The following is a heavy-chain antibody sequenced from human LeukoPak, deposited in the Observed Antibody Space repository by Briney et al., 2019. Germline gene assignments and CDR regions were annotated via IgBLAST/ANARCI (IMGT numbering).Heavy chain of an antibody. Sequence: GGSLRLSCAASGFTFSSYSMNWVRQAPGKGLEWVSSISSSSSYIYCADSVKGRFTISRDNAKNSLYLQMNSLRAEDTAVYYCARDGSSWSDWFDPWGQGTLVTVSS. D-gene: IGHD6-13*01. J-gene: IGHJ5*02. CDR3: ARDGSSWSDWFDP. V-gene: IGHV3-21*01. CDR2: ISSSSSYI. CDR1: GFTFSSYS.